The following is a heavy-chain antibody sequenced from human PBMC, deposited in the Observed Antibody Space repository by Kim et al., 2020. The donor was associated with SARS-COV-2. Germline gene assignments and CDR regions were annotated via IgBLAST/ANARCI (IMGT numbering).Heavy chain of an antibody. D-gene: IGHD6-19*01. Sequence: GGSLRLSCAASGFTFSNYAMSWVRQAPGTGLEWVSSIGSSGNNAYYADSEKGRFSISRDNSKNTLYLQMNSLRAEDTAVYYCAKVAFVRTWAGAMDVWGQGTTVTVSS. J-gene: IGHJ6*02. CDR2: IGSSGNNA. CDR1: GFTFSNYA. V-gene: IGHV3-23*01. CDR3: AKVAFVRTWAGAMDV.